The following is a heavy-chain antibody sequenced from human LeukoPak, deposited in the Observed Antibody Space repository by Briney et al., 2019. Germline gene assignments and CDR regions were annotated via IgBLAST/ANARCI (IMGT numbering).Heavy chain of an antibody. CDR3: TTSAGYGLIRI. CDR2: IYYTGNT. D-gene: IGHD3-9*01. Sequence: PSETLSLTCSVSGDSITGYYWGWIRQPPGKGREWIGNIYYTGNTYYNSSLKSRVTISLDTSKNQFSLKVISMTAADTDAYYCTTSAGYGLIRICGRGTMVTVSS. CDR1: GDSITGYY. J-gene: IGHJ3*02. V-gene: IGHV4-39*07.